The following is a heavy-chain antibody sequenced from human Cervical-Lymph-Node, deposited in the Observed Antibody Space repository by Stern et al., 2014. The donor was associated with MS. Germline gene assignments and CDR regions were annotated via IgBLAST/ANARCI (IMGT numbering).Heavy chain of an antibody. Sequence: VQLVESGPGLVKPSETLSLTCTVSGSSVSSSSYHWAWIRQPPGKGLEWIGNIYYSGSTYYEPSLKTRVTMSVDMSKNQFSLKMSSVTAADTAVYYCTRRTVGTSRRDYWGQGVLVTVSS. CDR1: GSSVSSSSYH. J-gene: IGHJ4*02. CDR2: IYYSGST. V-gene: IGHV4-39*01. D-gene: IGHD2-2*01. CDR3: TRRTVGTSRRDY.